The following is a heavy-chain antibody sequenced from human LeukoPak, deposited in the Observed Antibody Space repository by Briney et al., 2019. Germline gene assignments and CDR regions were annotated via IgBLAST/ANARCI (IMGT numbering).Heavy chain of an antibody. CDR3: ARDHCSGGSCYDFVDY. Sequence: GASVKVSCKASGYTCTAYYMHWVRQAPGQGLEWMGRINPNSGGTNYAQKFQRRVTMTRDTSISTAYMELSRLRSDDTTVYYCARDHCSGGSCYDFVDYWGQGTLVTVSS. CDR2: INPNSGGT. CDR1: GYTCTAYY. D-gene: IGHD2-15*01. V-gene: IGHV1-2*06. J-gene: IGHJ4*02.